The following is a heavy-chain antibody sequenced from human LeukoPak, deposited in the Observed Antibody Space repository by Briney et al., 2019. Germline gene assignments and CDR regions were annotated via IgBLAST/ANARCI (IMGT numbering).Heavy chain of an antibody. D-gene: IGHD2-15*01. V-gene: IGHV3-11*01. CDR3: AKSPKPVSAALYFDY. J-gene: IGHJ4*02. CDR2: ISRSGSTK. CDR1: GFTFSDYN. Sequence: GGSLRLSCAASGFTFSDYNMRWIRQAPGKGLEWVSSISRSGSTKYYADSVKGRFTISRDNAKNSLFLQMNSLRAEDTAVYYCAKSPKPVSAALYFDYWGQGALVTVSS.